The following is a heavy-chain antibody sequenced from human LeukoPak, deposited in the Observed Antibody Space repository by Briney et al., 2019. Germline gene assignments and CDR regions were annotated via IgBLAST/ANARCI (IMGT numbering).Heavy chain of an antibody. D-gene: IGHD3-9*01. J-gene: IGHJ6*02. CDR3: ARPSGVLRYFDWLSDGMDV. CDR1: GYSFTSYW. V-gene: IGHV5-51*01. Sequence: GESLKISCKGSGYSFTSYWIGWVRQMPGKGLEWMGIIYPGDSDTRYSPSFQGQVTISADKSISTAYLQWSSLKASDTAMYYCARPSGVLRYFDWLSDGMDVWGQGTMVTVSS. CDR2: IYPGDSDT.